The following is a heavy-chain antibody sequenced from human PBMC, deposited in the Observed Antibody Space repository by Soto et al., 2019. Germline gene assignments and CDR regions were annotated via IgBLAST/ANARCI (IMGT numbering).Heavy chain of an antibody. CDR2: FMPIFRRP. V-gene: IGHV1-69*05. D-gene: IGHD5-12*01. Sequence: QVQLEQSGAEVKKPGSSVKVSCKASGGAIDYSAICWPRQAPGQGLERMGGFMPIFRRPDYAQQFQGRLTITPDESTSTAYMELSGLRSDDTVVYYCARDKDRLQLGGNYHFILDVWGQGTTVTVSS. CDR3: ARDKDRLQLGGNYHFILDV. CDR1: GGAIDYSA. J-gene: IGHJ6*02.